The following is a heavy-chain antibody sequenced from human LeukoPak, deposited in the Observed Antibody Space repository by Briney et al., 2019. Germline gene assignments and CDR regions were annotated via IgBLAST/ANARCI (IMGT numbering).Heavy chain of an antibody. CDR2: IYYSGST. CDR3: ARVGQQQLEIDY. D-gene: IGHD6-13*01. V-gene: IGHV4-31*03. J-gene: IGHJ4*02. CDR1: GGSISSGGYY. Sequence: PSETLSLTCTVSGGSISSGGYYWSWIRQHPGKGLEWIGYIYYSGSTYYNPSLKSRVTISVDTSKNQFSLKLSSVTAADTAVYYCARVGQQQLEIDYWGQGTLVTVSS.